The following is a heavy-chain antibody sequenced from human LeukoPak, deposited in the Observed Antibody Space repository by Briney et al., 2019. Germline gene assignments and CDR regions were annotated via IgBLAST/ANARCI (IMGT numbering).Heavy chain of an antibody. Sequence: PGGSLRLSCAASGFTFSSYAMNWVRQAPGKGLEWVAIMSYDGFSRYYADSVKGRFTISRDNSKNTLHLQMNSLSAEDTAVYYCAKTAITYCGGDCYFDFWGQGTLVTVSS. V-gene: IGHV3-30*18. CDR1: GFTFSSYA. CDR2: MSYDGFSR. J-gene: IGHJ4*02. D-gene: IGHD2-21*02. CDR3: AKTAITYCGGDCYFDF.